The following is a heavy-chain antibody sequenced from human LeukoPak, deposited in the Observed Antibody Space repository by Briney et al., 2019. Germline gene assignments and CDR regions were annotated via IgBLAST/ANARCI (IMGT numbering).Heavy chain of an antibody. V-gene: IGHV3-21*01. D-gene: IGHD2-15*01. CDR2: ISSSSSYI. CDR3: ARASPHCSGGSCYPTYYYYMDV. J-gene: IGHJ6*03. Sequence: GGSLRLSCAASGFTFSSYSMNWVRQAPGKGLEWVSSISSSSSYIYYADSVKGRFTISRDNAKNSLYLQMNSPRAEDTAVYYCARASPHCSGGSCYPTYYYYMDVWGKGTTVTVSS. CDR1: GFTFSSYS.